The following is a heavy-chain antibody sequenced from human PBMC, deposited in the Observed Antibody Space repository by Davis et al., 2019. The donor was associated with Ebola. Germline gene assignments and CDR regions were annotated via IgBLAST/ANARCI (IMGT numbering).Heavy chain of an antibody. Sequence: GGSLRLSCAASGFVFSSYVMSWVRRAPGKGLEWVSPLGLSADTYYADSVKGRFTISSDNSKNTLHLQMNSLRVEDTAIYYCVKDTSSIWFDVWGQGTTVTVSS. CDR2: LGLSADT. D-gene: IGHD6-13*01. CDR3: VKDTSSIWFDV. V-gene: IGHV3-23*01. CDR1: GFVFSSYV. J-gene: IGHJ3*01.